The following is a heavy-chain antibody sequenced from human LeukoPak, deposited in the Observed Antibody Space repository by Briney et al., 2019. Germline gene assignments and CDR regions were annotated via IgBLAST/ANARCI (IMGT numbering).Heavy chain of an antibody. CDR1: GYTFTRYY. Sequence: GASVKVSCKASGYTFTRYYMHWVRQAPGQGLEWMGWINPNSGGTNYAQKFQGRVTMTRDTSISTAYMELSRLRSDDTAVYYCARDLELRFLEWLLSDYYYGMDVWGQGTTVTVSS. D-gene: IGHD3-3*01. CDR3: ARDLELRFLEWLLSDYYYGMDV. V-gene: IGHV1-2*02. CDR2: INPNSGGT. J-gene: IGHJ6*02.